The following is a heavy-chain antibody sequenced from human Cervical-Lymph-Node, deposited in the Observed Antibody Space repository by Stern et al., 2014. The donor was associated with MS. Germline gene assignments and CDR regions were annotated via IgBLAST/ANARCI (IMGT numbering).Heavy chain of an antibody. CDR1: GFTFSSYS. J-gene: IGHJ4*02. CDR3: AREEFGELTAYFDY. V-gene: IGHV3-21*01. CDR2: ISSSSSYI. Sequence: EVQLLESGGGLVKPGGSLRLSCAASGFTFSSYSMNWVRKAPGKGLEWVSSISSSSSYIYYADSVKGRFTISRDNAKKSLYLQMNSLRAEDTAVYYCAREEFGELTAYFDYWGQGTLVTVSS. D-gene: IGHD3-10*01.